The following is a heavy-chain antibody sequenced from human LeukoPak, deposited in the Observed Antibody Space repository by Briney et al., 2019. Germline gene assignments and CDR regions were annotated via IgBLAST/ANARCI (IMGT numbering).Heavy chain of an antibody. CDR2: ISGSGGST. CDR1: GFTFSSYA. CDR3: AKDQKYCSSSNCQLGPRGYDYDYGMDV. J-gene: IGHJ6*02. Sequence: PGGSLRLSCAASGFTFSSYAMSWVRQAPGKGLEWVSAISGSGGSTYYADSVKGRFTISRDNSKNTLYLQMNSLRAEDTALYYCAKDQKYCSSSNCQLGPRGYDYDYGMDVWGQGTTVTVSS. D-gene: IGHD2-2*01. V-gene: IGHV3-23*01.